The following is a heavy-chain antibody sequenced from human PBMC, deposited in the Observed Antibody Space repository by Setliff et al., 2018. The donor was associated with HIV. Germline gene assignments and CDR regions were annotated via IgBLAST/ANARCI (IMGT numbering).Heavy chain of an antibody. CDR3: AREGGSSGYCGYFDY. D-gene: IGHD3-22*01. V-gene: IGHV3-30*03. CDR1: EFTFNIYA. J-gene: IGHJ4*02. Sequence: QAGGSLRLSCAASEFTFNIYAMSWVRQAPGKGLEWVAAISVDGSGKFYADSVKGRFTISRDNSRNTLYLQMNSLRDEDTAVYYCAREGGSSGYCGYFDYWGQGTLVTVSS. CDR2: ISVDGSGK.